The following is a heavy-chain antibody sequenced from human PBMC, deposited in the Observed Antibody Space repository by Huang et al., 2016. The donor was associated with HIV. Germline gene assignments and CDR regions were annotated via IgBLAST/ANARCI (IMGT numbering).Heavy chain of an antibody. CDR2: IKSKTDGGTT. D-gene: IGHD6-19*01. CDR3: TTESESSGWTMDHDAFDI. J-gene: IGHJ3*02. V-gene: IGHV3-15*01. Sequence: EVQLVESGGGLVKPGGSLRLSCAASGFTFSNAWMRWVRQAPGKGLEWVGSIKSKTDGGTTDYAAPVKGRFTISRDDSKHTLYLQMNSLKTEDTAVYYCTTESESSGWTMDHDAFDIWGQGTMVTVSS. CDR1: GFTFSNAW.